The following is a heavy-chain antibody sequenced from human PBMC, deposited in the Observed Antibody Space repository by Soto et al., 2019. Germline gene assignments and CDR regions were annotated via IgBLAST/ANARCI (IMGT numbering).Heavy chain of an antibody. CDR1: GGSISSNY. CDR2: VYNSGST. V-gene: IGHV4-59*01. CDR3: ARYRREAVAGYTLDN. Sequence: SETLSLTCTVSGGSISSNYWTWIRQPPGKGLEWIGYVYNSGSTNYNPSLKSRVTISEDTSKSQFSLKVNSMTAADTAVYYCARYRREAVAGYTLDNWGQGILVAVSS. J-gene: IGHJ4*02. D-gene: IGHD6-13*01.